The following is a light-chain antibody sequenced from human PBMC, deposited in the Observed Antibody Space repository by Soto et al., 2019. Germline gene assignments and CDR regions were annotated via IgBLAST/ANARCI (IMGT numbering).Light chain of an antibody. CDR1: SSDVGNYNY. CDR2: DVS. V-gene: IGLV2-14*01. Sequence: QSALTQPASVSGSPGQSITISCTGTSSDVGNYNYVSWYQQHPGKAPKLMIYDVSNRPSGVSNRFSGSKSGITASLTISGLQAEDEADYYCSSYTGSSTYVFGTGTKLTVL. J-gene: IGLJ1*01. CDR3: SSYTGSSTYV.